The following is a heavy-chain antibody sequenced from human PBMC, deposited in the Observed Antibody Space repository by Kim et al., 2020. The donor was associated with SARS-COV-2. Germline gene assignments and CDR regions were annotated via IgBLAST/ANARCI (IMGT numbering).Heavy chain of an antibody. CDR3: ARDVGDGFTGYHYFAY. J-gene: IGHJ4*02. CDR1: GFTFDDHA. Sequence: GGSLRLSCAASGFTFDDHAMHWVRQAPGKGLEWVSGISWNSGRKVYADSVKGRFTISRDNAKNSVFLQMNSLRPDDTALYYCARDVGDGFTGYHYFAYWGQGTLVTVSS. CDR2: ISWNSGRK. D-gene: IGHD3-9*01. V-gene: IGHV3-9*01.